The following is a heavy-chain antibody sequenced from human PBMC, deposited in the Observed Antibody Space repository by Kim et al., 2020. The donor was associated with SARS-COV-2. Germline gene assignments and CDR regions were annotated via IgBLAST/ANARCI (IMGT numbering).Heavy chain of an antibody. V-gene: IGHV3-73*01. J-gene: IGHJ3*02. D-gene: IGHD6-13*01. CDR1: GFTFSDSV. Sequence: GGSLRLSCAASGFTFSDSVMYWVRQASGKGLEWVGLITSKAKSYATSYSASVKGRFTISRDDSKNTAYLQMNSLKTEDTAVYYCTRVPSYSSSWWGAFDIWGQGTMVTVSS. CDR3: TRVPSYSSSWWGAFDI. CDR2: ITSKAKSYAT.